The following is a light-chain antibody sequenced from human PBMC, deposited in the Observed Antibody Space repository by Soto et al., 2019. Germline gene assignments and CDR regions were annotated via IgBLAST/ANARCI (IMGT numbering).Light chain of an antibody. CDR3: TTWDDSVNGVV. CDR1: SSNIGRNT. CDR2: SNN. J-gene: IGLJ2*01. Sequence: QSVLTQPPSASGTPGQRVTISCSGSSSNIGRNTVNWYQQLPGTAPKLLIYSNNQRPSGVPDRFSGSKSGTSASLAISGLQSGDEAEYYCTTWDDSVNGVVFGGGTKLTVL. V-gene: IGLV1-44*01.